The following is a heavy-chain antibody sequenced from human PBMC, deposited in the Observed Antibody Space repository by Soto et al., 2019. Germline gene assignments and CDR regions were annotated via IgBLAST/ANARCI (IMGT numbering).Heavy chain of an antibody. V-gene: IGHV1-69*13. CDR2: IIPIFGTA. CDR3: ARGLYCTNGVCYDDY. Sequence: ASVKVSCKASGGTFSSYAISWVRQAPGQGLEWMGGIIPIFGTANYAQKFQGRVTITADESTSTAYMELSSLRSEDTAVYYCARGLYCTNGVCYDDYWGQGTLVTVS. D-gene: IGHD2-8*01. J-gene: IGHJ4*02. CDR1: GGTFSSYA.